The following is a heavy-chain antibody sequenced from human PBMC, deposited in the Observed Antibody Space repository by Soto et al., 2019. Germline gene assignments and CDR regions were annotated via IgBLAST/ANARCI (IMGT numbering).Heavy chain of an antibody. Sequence: ASVKVSCKASGYTFTSYGISWVRQAPGQGLEWMGWISAYNGNTNYAQKLQGRVTMTTDTSTSTAYMELRSLRSDDTAVYYCARERYFDWLLSSYYYYGMDVWGQGTTVTVS. CDR1: GYTFTSYG. V-gene: IGHV1-18*01. CDR3: ARERYFDWLLSSYYYYGMDV. CDR2: ISAYNGNT. J-gene: IGHJ6*02. D-gene: IGHD3-9*01.